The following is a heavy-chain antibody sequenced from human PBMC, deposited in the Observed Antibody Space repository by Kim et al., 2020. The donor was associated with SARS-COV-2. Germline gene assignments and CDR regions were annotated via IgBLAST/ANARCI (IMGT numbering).Heavy chain of an antibody. Sequence: FQERVTITRDMSTSTAYMELSSLRSEDTAVYYCAADVVAATPITIYYFDYWGQGTLVTVSS. V-gene: IGHV1-58*01. J-gene: IGHJ4*02. D-gene: IGHD2-15*01. CDR3: AADVVAATPITIYYFDY.